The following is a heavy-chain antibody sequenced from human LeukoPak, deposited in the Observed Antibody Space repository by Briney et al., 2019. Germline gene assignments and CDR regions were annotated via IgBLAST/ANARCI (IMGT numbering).Heavy chain of an antibody. J-gene: IGHJ4*02. D-gene: IGHD6-13*01. CDR2: IYSDGST. CDR1: GFTVSSNY. CDR3: ARVDSIWYYVDY. Sequence: PGGSLRLSCAASGFTVSSNYMSWVRQAPGKGLEWVSIIYSDGSTYYADSVKGRFTISRDNSKNTLYLQMKSLRAEDTAVFYCARVDSIWYYVDYWGQGTLVTVSS. V-gene: IGHV3-66*01.